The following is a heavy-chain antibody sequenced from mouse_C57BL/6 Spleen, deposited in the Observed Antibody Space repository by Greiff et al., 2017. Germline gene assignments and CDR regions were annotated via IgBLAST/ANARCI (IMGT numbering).Heavy chain of an antibody. CDR3: ARVVAPYYFDY. V-gene: IGHV1-80*01. D-gene: IGHD1-1*01. CDR2: IYPGDGDT. J-gene: IGHJ2*01. CDR1: GYAFSSYW. Sequence: VQLQQSGAELVKPGASVKISCKASGYAFSSYWMNLVKQRPGKGLEWIGQIYPGDGDTNYNGKFKGKATLTADKSSSTAYMQLSSLTSEDSAVYFCARVVAPYYFDYWGQGTTLTVSS.